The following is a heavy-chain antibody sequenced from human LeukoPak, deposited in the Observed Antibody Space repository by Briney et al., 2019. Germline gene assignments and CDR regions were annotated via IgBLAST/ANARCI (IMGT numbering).Heavy chain of an antibody. D-gene: IGHD4-11*01. J-gene: IGHJ3*02. CDR3: ARDRGSDDYYAFDI. CDR1: GGSISSYY. Sequence: PSETLSLTCTVSGGSISSYYWGWIRQPPGKGLEWIGYIYYSGSTNYNPSLKSRVTISVDTSKNQFSLKLSSVTAADTAVYYCARDRGSDDYYAFDIWGQGTMVTVSS. CDR2: IYYSGST. V-gene: IGHV4-59*01.